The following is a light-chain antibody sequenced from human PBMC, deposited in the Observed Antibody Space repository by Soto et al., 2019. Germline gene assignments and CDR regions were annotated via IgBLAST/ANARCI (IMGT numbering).Light chain of an antibody. J-gene: IGLJ2*01. Sequence: QSVLTQPPSASGTPGQRVTISCSGSSSNLGSNFVYWYQHLPGSAPKLLIYRDVQRPSGVPDRFSGSKSGTSATLAISGLRSDDEATYYCAAWDDSLGGREIFGGGTKVTVL. CDR3: AAWDDSLGGREI. CDR1: SSNLGSNF. CDR2: RDV. V-gene: IGLV1-47*01.